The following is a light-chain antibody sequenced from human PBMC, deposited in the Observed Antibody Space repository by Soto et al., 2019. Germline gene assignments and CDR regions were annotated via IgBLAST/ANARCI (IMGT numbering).Light chain of an antibody. J-gene: IGLJ1*01. CDR3: SSYTSSSTPYV. Sequence: QSALTQPAFVSGSPGQSITISCTGTSSDVGGYNYVSWYQQHPGKAPKLMIYDVSNRPSGVSNRFSGSKSGNTASLTISGLQAEDEAAYYCSSYTSSSTPYVFGTGTKVTVL. V-gene: IGLV2-14*01. CDR2: DVS. CDR1: SSDVGGYNY.